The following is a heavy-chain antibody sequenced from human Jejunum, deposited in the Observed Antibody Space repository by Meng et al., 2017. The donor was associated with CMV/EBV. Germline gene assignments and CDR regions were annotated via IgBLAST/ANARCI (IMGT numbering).Heavy chain of an antibody. Sequence: SISSSSYYWGWIRQPPGKGLEWIGSIYYSGRTYYNPSLKSRVTISVDTSKNQLSLKVSSVTAADTAVYYCARDRDIRSTPYTNGDVWGQGTTVTVSS. V-gene: IGHV4-39*07. J-gene: IGHJ6*02. CDR3: ARDRDIRSTPYTNGDV. D-gene: IGHD2-2*01. CDR1: SISSSSYY. CDR2: IYYSGRT.